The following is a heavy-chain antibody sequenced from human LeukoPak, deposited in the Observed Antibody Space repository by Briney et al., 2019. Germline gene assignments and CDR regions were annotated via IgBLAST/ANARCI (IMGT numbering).Heavy chain of an antibody. Sequence: GASVKVSCKASGYSFTSYGISWVRQAPGQGLEWMGGIIPIFGTANYAQKFQGRVTITADESTSTAYMELSSLRSEDTAVYYCARVEYSGSYSNRNWFDPWGQGTLVTVSS. J-gene: IGHJ5*02. CDR3: ARVEYSGSYSNRNWFDP. V-gene: IGHV1-69*13. D-gene: IGHD1-26*01. CDR1: GYSFTSYG. CDR2: IIPIFGTA.